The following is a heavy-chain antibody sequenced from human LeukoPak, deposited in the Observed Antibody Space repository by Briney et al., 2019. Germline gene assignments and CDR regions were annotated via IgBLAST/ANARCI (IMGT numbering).Heavy chain of an antibody. J-gene: IGHJ4*02. D-gene: IGHD1-1*01. CDR3: ARGDDFSGDY. Sequence: GGSLRLSCAASGFTFSNFWMSWVRQAPGRGLEWVANIHPEGNEKYHVESVEGRFTISRDNIKNSLFLQMHGLRVEDTAVYYCARGDDFSGDYWGQGTLVTV. CDR1: GFTFSNFW. CDR2: IHPEGNEK. V-gene: IGHV3-7*04.